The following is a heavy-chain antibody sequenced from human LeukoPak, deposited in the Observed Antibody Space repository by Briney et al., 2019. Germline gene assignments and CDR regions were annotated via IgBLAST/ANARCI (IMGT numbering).Heavy chain of an antibody. D-gene: IGHD5-18*01. CDR2: ILYSGST. CDR3: TRSPGLGYNYASFGY. Sequence: TSETLSLTCAVYGGSFSGYYWSWIRQPPGKGLEWIGYILYSGSTSYNPSLKSRVTISVDTSKNQFSLKLSSVTAADTAVYYCTRSPGLGYNYASFGYWGQGTPVTVSS. CDR1: GGSFSGYY. J-gene: IGHJ4*02. V-gene: IGHV4-59*08.